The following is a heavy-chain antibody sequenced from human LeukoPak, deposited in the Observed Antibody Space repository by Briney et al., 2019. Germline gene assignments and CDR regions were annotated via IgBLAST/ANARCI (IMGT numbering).Heavy chain of an antibody. Sequence: SETLSLTCTVSSGSVSSGSHYWSWIRQPPGKGLEWIAYIYYTGSTSYNPSLKSRVTMSVDTSKNQFSLKLSSVTAADTAVYYCARGCSSTSCWLRMDVWGQGTTVTVSS. V-gene: IGHV4-61*01. CDR2: IYYTGST. D-gene: IGHD2-2*01. CDR3: ARGCSSTSCWLRMDV. J-gene: IGHJ6*02. CDR1: SGSVSSGSHY.